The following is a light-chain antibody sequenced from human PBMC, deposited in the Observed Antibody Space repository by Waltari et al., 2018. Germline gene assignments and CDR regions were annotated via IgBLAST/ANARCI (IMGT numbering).Light chain of an antibody. CDR2: AAS. V-gene: IGKV3-20*01. CDR1: QSGSRA. J-gene: IGKJ1*01. CDR3: QHYVNLPVT. Sequence: TVLTQSPGTLSLSPGERATLSCRASQSGSRALAWYQQKPGQAPRLLIYAASTRATGVPDRFSGSGSGTDFSLTISRLDPEDFAVYYCQHYVNLPVTFGQGTKVEI.